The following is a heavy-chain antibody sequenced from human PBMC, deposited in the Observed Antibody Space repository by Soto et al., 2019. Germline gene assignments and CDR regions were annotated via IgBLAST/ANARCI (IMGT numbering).Heavy chain of an antibody. D-gene: IGHD3-22*01. V-gene: IGHV1-69*13. J-gene: IGHJ6*02. CDR3: ARGFGDSSGYYYYYYGMDV. CDR1: GGTFSSYA. Sequence: SVKVSCKASGGTFSSYAISWVRQAPGQGLEWMGGIIPIFGTANYAQKFQGRVTITADESTSTAYMELSSLRSEDTAVYYCARGFGDSSGYYYYYYGMDVWGQGTTVTVSS. CDR2: IIPIFGTA.